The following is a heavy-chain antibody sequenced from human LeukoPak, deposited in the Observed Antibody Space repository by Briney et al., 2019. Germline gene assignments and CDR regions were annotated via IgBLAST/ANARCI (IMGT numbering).Heavy chain of an antibody. J-gene: IGHJ4*02. V-gene: IGHV3-23*01. Sequence: PGGSLRLSCAASGFTFSSYAMSWVRQAPGKGLEWVSAISGSGGSTYYADSVKGRFTISRDNSKNTLYLQMNSLRAEDTAVYYCAKKYCSSTSCQGYSDYWGQGTLVTVSS. CDR1: GFTFSSYA. CDR2: ISGSGGST. CDR3: AKKYCSSTSCQGYSDY. D-gene: IGHD2-2*01.